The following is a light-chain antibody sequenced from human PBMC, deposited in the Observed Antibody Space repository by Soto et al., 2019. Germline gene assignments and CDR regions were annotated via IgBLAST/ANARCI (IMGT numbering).Light chain of an antibody. V-gene: IGLV2-14*03. Sequence: QSVLTQRASVSGSPGQSIAISCTGTSSDVGGYDYVSWYQQLPGKAPKLMIYDVNNRPSGASNRFSGSKSGNTASLTISALQAEDEADYYCSSYTSSSTQVFGTGTKVTVL. CDR1: SSDVGGYDY. CDR3: SSYTSSSTQV. CDR2: DVN. J-gene: IGLJ1*01.